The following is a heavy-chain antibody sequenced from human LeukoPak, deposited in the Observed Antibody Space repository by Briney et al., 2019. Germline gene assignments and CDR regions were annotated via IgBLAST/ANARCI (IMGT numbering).Heavy chain of an antibody. J-gene: IGHJ3*02. Sequence: GASVKVSCKASGGTFSSYAISWVRQAPGQGLEWMGGIIPIFGTANYAQKFQGRVTITADESTSTAYMELSSLRSEDTAVYYCVRNDPDAFDIWGQGTMVTVSS. CDR3: VRNDPDAFDI. CDR1: GGTFSSYA. D-gene: IGHD1-1*01. V-gene: IGHV1-69*13. CDR2: IIPIFGTA.